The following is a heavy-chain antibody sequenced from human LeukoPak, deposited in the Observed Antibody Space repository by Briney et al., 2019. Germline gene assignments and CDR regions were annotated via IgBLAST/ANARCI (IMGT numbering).Heavy chain of an antibody. J-gene: IGHJ4*02. V-gene: IGHV4-61*02. CDR2: IYTSGST. Sequence: PSQTLSLTCTVSGGSISSGSYYWSWIRQPAGKGLEWIGRIYTSGSTNCNPSLKSRVTISVDTSKNQFSLKLSSVTAADTAVYYCARVGYYGVVRIFDYWGQGTLVTVSS. CDR1: GGSISSGSYY. D-gene: IGHD3-10*01. CDR3: ARVGYYGVVRIFDY.